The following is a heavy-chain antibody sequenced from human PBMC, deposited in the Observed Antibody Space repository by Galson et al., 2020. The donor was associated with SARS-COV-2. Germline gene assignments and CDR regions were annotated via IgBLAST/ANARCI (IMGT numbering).Heavy chain of an antibody. CDR3: TSTPVGGETEY. CDR1: GFTFSDSA. J-gene: IGHJ4*02. D-gene: IGHD1-26*01. V-gene: IGHV3-73*01. CDR2: IRSKGKNYGT. Sequence: TGGSLRLSCSASGFTFSDSAIHWVRQASGKGLEWVGRIRSKGKNYGTSYAASVEGRFTISRDDSKNTAYLQMNSLKTEDTAVYYCTSTPVGGETEYWGQGTLVTVSS.